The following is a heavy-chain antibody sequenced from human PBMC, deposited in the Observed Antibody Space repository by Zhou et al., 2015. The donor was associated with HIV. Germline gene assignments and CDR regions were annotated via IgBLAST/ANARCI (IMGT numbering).Heavy chain of an antibody. J-gene: IGHJ4*02. V-gene: IGHV1-69*06. Sequence: QVQLVQSGAEVRKPGSSVTVSCKASGDTFTNFGISWVRQAPGQGLEWMGGIIPMFGTTNYTKKFQGRLTIAADKSTTTVYMQLIRLSFEDTAIFYCARSFYDRDGYYPDFWGQGTLITVSS. CDR1: GDTFTNFG. CDR2: IIPMFGTT. D-gene: IGHD3-22*01. CDR3: ARSFYDRDGYYPDF.